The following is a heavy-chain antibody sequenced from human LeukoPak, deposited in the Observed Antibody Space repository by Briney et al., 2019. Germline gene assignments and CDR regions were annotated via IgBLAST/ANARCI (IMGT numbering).Heavy chain of an antibody. Sequence: QAGGSLRLSCAASGFTFSSYEMNWVRQAPGKGLEWVSYISSSGSTIYYADSVKGRFTISRDNAKNSLYLQMNSLRAEDTAVYYCARDGLQDTESGVYPHWFDPWGQGTLVTVSS. CDR2: ISSSGSTI. CDR3: ARDGLQDTESGVYPHWFDP. D-gene: IGHD4-11*01. CDR1: GFTFSSYE. J-gene: IGHJ5*02. V-gene: IGHV3-48*03.